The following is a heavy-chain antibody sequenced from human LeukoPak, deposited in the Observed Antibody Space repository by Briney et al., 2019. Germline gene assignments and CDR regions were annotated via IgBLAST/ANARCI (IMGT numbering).Heavy chain of an antibody. Sequence: GGSLRLSCAASGFTFSSFGMHWVRQAPGQGLEWMGWINPNSGGTNYAQKFQGVTMTRDTSISTAYMELRRLRSDDTAVYYCARGETAYYGSGKYFDYWGQGTLVTVSS. J-gene: IGHJ4*02. V-gene: IGHV1-2*02. CDR3: ARGETAYYGSGKYFDY. CDR1: GFTFSSFG. CDR2: INPNSGGT. D-gene: IGHD3-10*01.